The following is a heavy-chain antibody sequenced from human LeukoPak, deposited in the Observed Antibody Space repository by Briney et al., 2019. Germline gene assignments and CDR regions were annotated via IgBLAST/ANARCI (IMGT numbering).Heavy chain of an antibody. Sequence: GGSLRLSCAASGFTVSSNYMSWVRQAPGKGLEWVSVIYSGGSTYYADSVKGRFTISRDNSKNTLYLQMNSLRAEDTAVYYCARDYYDSSPDAFDIWGQGTMVTVSS. D-gene: IGHD3-22*01. CDR1: GFTVSSNY. J-gene: IGHJ3*02. CDR2: IYSGGST. CDR3: ARDYYDSSPDAFDI. V-gene: IGHV3-66*01.